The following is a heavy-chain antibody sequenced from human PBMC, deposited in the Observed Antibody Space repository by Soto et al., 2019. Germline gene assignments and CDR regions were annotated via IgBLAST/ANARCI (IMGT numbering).Heavy chain of an antibody. CDR1: GDSVSSNSAA. D-gene: IGHD3-10*01. Sequence: QVQLQQSGPELVKPSQTLSLTCAISGDSVSSNSAAWNWIRQSPSRGLVWLGRTYYRFKWSNDYAEAVKGRITIKPDTSKSQFSLHLNSVTPEDTAIYYCARSSGSLDYWGQGTLVTVSS. J-gene: IGHJ4*02. V-gene: IGHV6-1*01. CDR2: TYYRFKWSN. CDR3: ARSSGSLDY.